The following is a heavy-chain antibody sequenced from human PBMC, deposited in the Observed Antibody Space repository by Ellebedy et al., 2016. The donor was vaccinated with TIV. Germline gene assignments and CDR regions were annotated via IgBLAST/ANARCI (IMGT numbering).Heavy chain of an antibody. CDR1: GFTFSTSS. CDR3: ATDIVAAMVFDY. CDR2: IVLGSGNA. V-gene: IGHV1-58*01. J-gene: IGHJ4*02. Sequence: AASVKVSCKASGFTFSTSSVQWVRQARGQSLEWIGWIVLGSGNANYAQDFEERVTITRDISTSTVFMEMSSLRSEDTAIYYCATDIVAAMVFDYWGQGTLVSVSS. D-gene: IGHD5-12*01.